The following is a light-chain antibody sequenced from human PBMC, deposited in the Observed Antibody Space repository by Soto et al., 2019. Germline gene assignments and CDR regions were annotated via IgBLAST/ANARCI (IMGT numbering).Light chain of an antibody. CDR2: GAS. CDR3: QQYGSSPRMYT. CDR1: QSVSSKY. Sequence: EIVLTQSPGTLSLSPGETATLSCRASQSVSSKYLVWYQQKPGQAPRLLIYGASSRATGIPDRFSGSGSGTDFTLTISRLEAEDFAVYYCQQYGSSPRMYTFGQGTKLEI. J-gene: IGKJ2*01. V-gene: IGKV3-20*01.